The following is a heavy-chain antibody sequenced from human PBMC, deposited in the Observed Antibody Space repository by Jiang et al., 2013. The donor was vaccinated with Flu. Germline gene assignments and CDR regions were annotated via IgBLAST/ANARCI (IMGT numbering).Heavy chain of an antibody. V-gene: IGHV4-39*02. D-gene: IGHD1-20*01. Sequence: GPGLVKPSETLSLTCFVSGGSISSSSYCWGWIRQPPGKGLEWIGSMYYSGKTYYDPSLKSRVTISVDTSKNHFSLKLSSVTAADTAVYYCARSLVAYNFNLRAHDNWFDPWGPGNPGHRLL. CDR1: GGSISSSSYC. CDR2: MYYSGKT. J-gene: IGHJ5*02. CDR3: ARSLVAYNFNLRAHDNWFDP.